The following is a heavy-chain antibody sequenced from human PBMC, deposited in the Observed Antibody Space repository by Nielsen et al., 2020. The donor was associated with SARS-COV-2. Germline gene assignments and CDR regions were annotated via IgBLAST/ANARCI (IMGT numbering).Heavy chain of an antibody. CDR1: GFTFSSYG. V-gene: IGHV3-30*02. CDR2: IWYDGSNK. D-gene: IGHD1-26*01. J-gene: IGHJ4*02. Sequence: GESLKISCAASGFTFSSYGMHWVRQAPGKGLEWVAVIWYDGSNKYYADSVKGRFTISRDDSKNTLYLQMNSLRAEDTAIYYCARNRGSGSHRTPPNLDYWGQETLVTVSS. CDR3: ARNRGSGSHRTPPNLDY.